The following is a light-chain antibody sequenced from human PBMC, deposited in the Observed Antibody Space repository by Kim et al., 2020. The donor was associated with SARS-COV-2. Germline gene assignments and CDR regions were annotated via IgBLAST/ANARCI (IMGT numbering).Light chain of an antibody. CDR2: GHT. V-gene: IGLV1-40*01. CDR3: QSYDSSLNSYV. J-gene: IGLJ1*01. CDR1: YSNIGAGYD. Sequence: RVTISCTGTYSNIGAGYDVHWYQQVPGAAPKLHIYGHTNRPSGVPDRFSGSKSDTSASLAITGLQPEDEADYYCQSYDSSLNSYVFGTGTKVTVL.